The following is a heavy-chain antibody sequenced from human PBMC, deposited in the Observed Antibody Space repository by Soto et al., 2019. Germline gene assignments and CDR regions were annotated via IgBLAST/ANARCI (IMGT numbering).Heavy chain of an antibody. CDR2: LYSSGKT. J-gene: IGHJ4*02. CDR1: GGSVRSSGYY. V-gene: IGHV4-39*01. D-gene: IGHD3-16*02. CDR3: ARLILDFTEPFDY. Sequence: SETLCLTCTVSGGSVRSSGYYWAGIRQPPGKGLEWIGSLYSSGKTYRNPSLKSRVTMSDDTSKNQLSLRLSSVTAADTAVYYCARLILDFTEPFDYWGQGTMVTVSS.